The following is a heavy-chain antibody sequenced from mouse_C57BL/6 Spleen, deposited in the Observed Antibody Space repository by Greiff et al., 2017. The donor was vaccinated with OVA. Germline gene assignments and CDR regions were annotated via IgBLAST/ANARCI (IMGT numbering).Heavy chain of an antibody. D-gene: IGHD1-1*01. Sequence: VQLVESGPGLVQPSQSLSITCTVSGFSLTSYGVHWVRQSPGKGLEWLGVIWRGGSTDYNAAFMSRLSITKDNSKSQVFFKMNSLQADDTAIYYCAKNNYTTRYAMDYWGQGTSVTVSS. CDR2: IWRGGST. CDR1: GFSLTSYG. CDR3: AKNNYTTRYAMDY. J-gene: IGHJ4*01. V-gene: IGHV2-5*01.